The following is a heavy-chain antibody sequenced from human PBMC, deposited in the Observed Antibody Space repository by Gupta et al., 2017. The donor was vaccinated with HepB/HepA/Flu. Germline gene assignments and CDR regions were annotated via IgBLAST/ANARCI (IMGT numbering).Heavy chain of an antibody. D-gene: IGHD2-15*01. CDR1: FTISSNY. CDR2: LHSGENT. CDR3: GSYSI. J-gene: IGHJ4*02. V-gene: IGHV3-66*01. Sequence: EVQVVESGGGLVQPGGSLRLACAALFTISSNYVKWVRQAPGRGLEWVSALHSGENTYYADSVKGRFTISRDNSKNTLYLQMDRLRPEDTAVYYCGSYSIWGQGTLVTVSS.